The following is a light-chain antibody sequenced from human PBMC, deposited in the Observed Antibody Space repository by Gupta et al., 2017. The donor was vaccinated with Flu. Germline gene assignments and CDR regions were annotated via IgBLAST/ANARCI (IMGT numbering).Light chain of an antibody. CDR2: DAS. CDR1: QSVSSY. Sequence: DIVLTQSQATLSLSLGERATLSCSASQSVSSYLAWYQQKLGQAPRLLIYDASNRATGIPARFSGSGSGTDFTLTISSLEPEDFAVYYCQQRSNWPLTFGGGTKVEIK. J-gene: IGKJ4*01. V-gene: IGKV3-11*01. CDR3: QQRSNWPLT.